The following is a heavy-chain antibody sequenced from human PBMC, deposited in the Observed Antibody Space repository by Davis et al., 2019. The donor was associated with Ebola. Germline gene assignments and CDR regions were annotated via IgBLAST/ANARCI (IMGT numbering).Heavy chain of an antibody. Sequence: GGPLRLPCARPGFIFGSDWMRWVRQAPGRGLDWVASIHLDGSEKLSADSVKGRFTNTRDNAKNSVSLEMSSLRVEDTAIYYCAPGITAAATGVRWGQGTLVTVSS. CDR1: GFIFGSDW. D-gene: IGHD6-25*01. V-gene: IGHV3-7*01. J-gene: IGHJ4*02. CDR2: IHLDGSEK. CDR3: APGITAAATGVR.